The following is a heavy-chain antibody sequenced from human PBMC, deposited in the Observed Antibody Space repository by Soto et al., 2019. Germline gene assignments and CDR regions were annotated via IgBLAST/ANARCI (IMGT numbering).Heavy chain of an antibody. CDR3: ATGPVGATYYFDY. Sequence: ASVKVSCKASGYTFTGYYMHGMRQAPGQGLEWMGWINPNSGGTNYAQKLQGRVTMTRDTSISTAYLQLSRLRSADPAVYYCATGPVGATYYFDYWGPGTLVNVSS. CDR1: GYTFTGYY. CDR2: INPNSGGT. V-gene: IGHV1-2*02. J-gene: IGHJ4*02. D-gene: IGHD1-26*01.